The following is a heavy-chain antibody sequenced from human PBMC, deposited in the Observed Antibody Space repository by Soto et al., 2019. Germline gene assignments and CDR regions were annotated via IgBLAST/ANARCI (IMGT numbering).Heavy chain of an antibody. V-gene: IGHV3-30-3*01. CDR2: ISSDETNK. D-gene: IGHD6-25*01. CDR1: GFTFSSYA. J-gene: IGHJ4*02. CDR3: AKEVSSGRNSRYFDN. Sequence: QVQLVESGGGVVQPGRSLRLSCAASGFTFSSYAMHWVRQAPGKGLEWVAIISSDETNKYYADSVKGRFTIARDNSKNTLYLQLNSLRAEDTAVFYCAKEVSSGRNSRYFDNWGQGTLVTVSS.